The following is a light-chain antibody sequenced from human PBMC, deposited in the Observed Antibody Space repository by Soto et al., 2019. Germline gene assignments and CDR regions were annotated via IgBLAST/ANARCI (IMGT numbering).Light chain of an antibody. Sequence: EIVLTQSPGTLSLSPGERATLSCSASQSVSSSYLAWYQQKPGQAPRLLIYDASNRATDIPARFSGSGSGTDFTLTISSLDPEDFAVYYCHQRSKWPLTFGGGTKVDI. CDR2: DAS. J-gene: IGKJ4*01. V-gene: IGKV3D-20*02. CDR1: QSVSSSY. CDR3: HQRSKWPLT.